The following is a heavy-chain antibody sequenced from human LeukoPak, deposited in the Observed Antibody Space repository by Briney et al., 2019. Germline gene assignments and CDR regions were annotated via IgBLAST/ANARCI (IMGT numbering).Heavy chain of an antibody. Sequence: SETLSLTCAVYGGSFSNYYWNWIRQPPGKGLEWIGEINHSGSTSYNPSLKSRVTISVDTSKNQFSLKLNSVTAADTAVYYCARRGIQLWLRVGFDYWGQGTLVTVSS. V-gene: IGHV4-34*01. CDR3: ARRGIQLWLRVGFDY. CDR2: INHSGST. D-gene: IGHD5-18*01. CDR1: GGSFSNYY. J-gene: IGHJ4*02.